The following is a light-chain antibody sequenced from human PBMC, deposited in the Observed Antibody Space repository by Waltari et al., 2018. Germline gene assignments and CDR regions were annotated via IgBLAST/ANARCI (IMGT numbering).Light chain of an antibody. Sequence: QSALTQPRSVSGSPGQSVTISCPGTSSDVGGYNYVSCYPQHPGKAPKLMIYDVSKRPSGVPDRFSGSKSGNTASLTISGLQAEDEADYYCCSYAGSYTPVVFGGGTKLTVL. CDR3: CSYAGSYTPVV. J-gene: IGLJ2*01. CDR2: DVS. V-gene: IGLV2-11*01. CDR1: SSDVGGYNY.